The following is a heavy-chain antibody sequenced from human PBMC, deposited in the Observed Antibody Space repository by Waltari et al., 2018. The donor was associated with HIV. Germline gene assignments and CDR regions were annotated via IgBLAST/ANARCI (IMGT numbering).Heavy chain of an antibody. CDR1: GLTFKRYG. V-gene: IGHV3-30*03. CDR2: IGHDGSAK. J-gene: IGHJ2*01. D-gene: IGHD3-16*01. Sequence: QVQLVESGGGVVQPGGCVGVSGAASGLTFKRYGIQWVRQAPGKWLELVTVIGHDGSAKFYADSVKGRFTISRDNSKNTMYLQMNSLRAEDAAVYYCAREGYDYPNLYWHFDLWGRGTQVTVSS. CDR3: AREGYDYPNLYWHFDL.